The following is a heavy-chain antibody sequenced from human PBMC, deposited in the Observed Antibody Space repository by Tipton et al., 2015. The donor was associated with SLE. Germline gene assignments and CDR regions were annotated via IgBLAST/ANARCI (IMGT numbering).Heavy chain of an antibody. CDR1: GFSISSGYY. V-gene: IGHV4-38-2*02. CDR3: ARVRDGYNFYGMDV. CDR2: INHSGST. D-gene: IGHD5-24*01. J-gene: IGHJ6*02. Sequence: GLVKPSETLPLTCTVSGFSISSGYYWSWIRQPPGKGLEWIGEINHSGSTNYNPSLKSRVTISVDTSKNQFSLKLSSVTAADTAVYYCARVRDGYNFYGMDVWGQGTTVTVSS.